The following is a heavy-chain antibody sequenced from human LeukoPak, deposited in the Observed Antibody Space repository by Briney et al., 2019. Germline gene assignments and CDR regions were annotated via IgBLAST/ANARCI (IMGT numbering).Heavy chain of an antibody. Sequence: PSETLSLTCTVSGGSISSGSYYWSWIRQPAGKGLEWIGRIYTSGSTNYNPSLKSRVTISVDTSKNQFSLKLSSVTAADTAVYYCARGKYYDFWSGPDAFDIWGQGTMVTVSS. CDR3: ARGKYYDFWSGPDAFDI. J-gene: IGHJ3*02. V-gene: IGHV4-61*02. CDR1: GGSISSGSYY. D-gene: IGHD3-3*01. CDR2: IYTSGST.